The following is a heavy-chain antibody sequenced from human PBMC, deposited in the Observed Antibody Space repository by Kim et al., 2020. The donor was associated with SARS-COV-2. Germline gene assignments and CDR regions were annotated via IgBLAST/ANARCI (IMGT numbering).Heavy chain of an antibody. Sequence: ASVKVSCKASGYKFTDYAIHWVRQAPGQSLECLGWINGGNGDTRYSGNFQGRLTITRDTSATTAYVELSSLSSEDTAVYYCARQMPAPGRGFDYWGQGTLVTVSS. CDR2: INGGNGDT. V-gene: IGHV1-3*01. J-gene: IGHJ4*02. CDR3: ARQMPAPGRGFDY. D-gene: IGHD3-10*01. CDR1: GYKFTDYA.